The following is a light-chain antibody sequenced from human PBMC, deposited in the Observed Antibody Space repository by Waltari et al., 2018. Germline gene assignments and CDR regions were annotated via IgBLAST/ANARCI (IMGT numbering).Light chain of an antibody. V-gene: IGKV1-27*01. CDR2: AAS. CDR1: QCISNY. J-gene: IGKJ1*01. Sequence: DSQMTQSPSSLSASVGDRVTITCRASQCISNYLAWYQQKPGKVPKLLIYAASTLQSGVPSRFSGSGSGTDFTLTISSLQPEDVATYYCQKYNSALWTFGQGTKVEIK. CDR3: QKYNSALWT.